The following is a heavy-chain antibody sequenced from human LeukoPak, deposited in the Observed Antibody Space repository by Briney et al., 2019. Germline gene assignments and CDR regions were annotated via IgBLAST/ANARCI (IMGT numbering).Heavy chain of an antibody. CDR2: IYYSGST. J-gene: IGHJ5*02. V-gene: IGHV4-30-4*01. D-gene: IGHD5-12*01. CDR1: GGSISSGDYY. CDR3: ARCREDIVATALSWFDP. Sequence: SETLSLTCTVSGGSISSGDYYWSWIRQPPGKGLEWIGYIYYSGSTYYNPSLKSRVTISVDTSKNQFSLKLSSVTAADTAVYYCARCREDIVATALSWFDPWGQGTLVTVSS.